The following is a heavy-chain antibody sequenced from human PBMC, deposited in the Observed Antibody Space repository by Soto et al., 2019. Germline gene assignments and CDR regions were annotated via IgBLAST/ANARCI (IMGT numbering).Heavy chain of an antibody. CDR3: ARDGRLVVVVAATRDAFDI. D-gene: IGHD2-15*01. V-gene: IGHV3-23*01. CDR2: ISGSGRTT. Sequence: GGSLRLSCAASGFTFSNYVMNWVRQAPGKGLEWASAISGSGRTTYYADSVKGRFTVSRDNSKNTLFLQLNSLRAEDTAVYYCARDGRLVVVVAATRDAFDIWGQGTMVTVSS. J-gene: IGHJ3*02. CDR1: GFTFSNYV.